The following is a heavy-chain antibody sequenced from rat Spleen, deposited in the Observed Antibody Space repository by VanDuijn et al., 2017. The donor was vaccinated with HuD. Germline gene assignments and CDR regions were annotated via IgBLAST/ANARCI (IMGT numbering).Heavy chain of an antibody. V-gene: IGHV2-63*01. CDR1: GFSLTSNT. Sequence: QVQLKESGPGLVQPSQTLSLTCTVSGFSLTSNTIHWVRQPPGKGLQWMGKMWYDGDTAYNSALKSRLSITRDTSKNQVFLKMNSLQTNDTGTYYCARDLYSFDDWGQGVMVTVSS. CDR2: MWYDGDT. J-gene: IGHJ2*01. CDR3: ARDLYSFDD.